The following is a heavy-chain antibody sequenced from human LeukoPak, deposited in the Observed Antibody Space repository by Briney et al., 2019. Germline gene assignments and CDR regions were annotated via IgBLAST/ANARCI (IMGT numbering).Heavy chain of an antibody. CDR1: GFTFSSYG. CDR2: ISYDGSNK. V-gene: IGHV3-30*18. J-gene: IGHJ4*02. Sequence: PGGSLRLSCAASGFTFSSYGMHWVRQAPGKGLEWVAVISYDGSNKYYADSVKGRFTISRDNSKNTLYLQMNSLRAEDTAVYYCAKNDGRIDYWGQGTLVTVSS. CDR3: AKNDGRIDY. D-gene: IGHD1-1*01.